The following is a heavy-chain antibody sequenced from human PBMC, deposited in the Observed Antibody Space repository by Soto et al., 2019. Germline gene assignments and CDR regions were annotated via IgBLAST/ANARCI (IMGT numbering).Heavy chain of an antibody. D-gene: IGHD3-22*01. Sequence: LRLSCAASGFTFSSYAMHWVRQAPGKGLEWVAVISYDGSNKYYADSVKGRFTISRDNSKNTLYLQMNSLRAEDTAVYYCARAITTGGCYWGQGTLVTVSS. V-gene: IGHV3-30-3*01. J-gene: IGHJ4*02. CDR3: ARAITTGGCY. CDR2: ISYDGSNK. CDR1: GFTFSSYA.